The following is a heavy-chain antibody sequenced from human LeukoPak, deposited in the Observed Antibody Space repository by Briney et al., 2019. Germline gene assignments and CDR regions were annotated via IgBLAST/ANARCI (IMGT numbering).Heavy chain of an antibody. CDR1: GFTFSSYA. J-gene: IGHJ3*02. V-gene: IGHV3-30*04. CDR2: ISYDGSKK. CDR3: ARDLVVDAFDI. D-gene: IGHD2-21*01. Sequence: GGSLRLSYAASGFTFSSYAMHWVRQAPGKGLEGVAVISYDGSKKYYADSVKGRFTISRDNSKNTLYLQMSSLRAEDTAVYYCARDLVVDAFDIWGQGTMVTVSS.